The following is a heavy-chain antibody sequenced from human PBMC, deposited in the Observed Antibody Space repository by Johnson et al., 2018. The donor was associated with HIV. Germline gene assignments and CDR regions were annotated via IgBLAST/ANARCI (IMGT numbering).Heavy chain of an antibody. CDR1: GFKFDDNY. D-gene: IGHD3-10*01. CDR3: ARAEIYEGRVGDFAFDI. J-gene: IGHJ3*02. CDR2: ISSSGAIT. Sequence: VQLVESGGALVKPGGSLRLSCAASGFKFDDNYMAWIRQSPGKGLEWVSYISSSGAITRYVDSVKGRFTISRDNSRNSLYLQMKSLRAEDSALYYCARAEIYEGRVGDFAFDIWGRGTMVTVSS. V-gene: IGHV3-43D*03.